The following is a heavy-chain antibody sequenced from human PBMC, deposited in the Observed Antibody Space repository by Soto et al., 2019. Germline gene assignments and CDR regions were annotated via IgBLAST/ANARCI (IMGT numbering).Heavy chain of an antibody. D-gene: IGHD3-10*01. J-gene: IGHJ4*02. CDR1: GGTFSSYT. V-gene: IGHV1-69*02. Sequence: QVQLVQSGAEVKKPGSSVKVSCKASGGTFSSYTISWVRQAPGQGLEWMGRIIPILGIANYAQKFQGRVTITADKSTSTDYMELSSLRSEDTAVYYCAIYGSGRTFDYWGQGTLVTVSS. CDR3: AIYGSGRTFDY. CDR2: IIPILGIA.